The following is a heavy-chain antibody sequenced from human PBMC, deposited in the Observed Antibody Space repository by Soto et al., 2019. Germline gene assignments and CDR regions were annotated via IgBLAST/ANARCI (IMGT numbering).Heavy chain of an antibody. V-gene: IGHV3-48*01. CDR2: ISGSSSTI. CDR1: GFTFSSYS. J-gene: IGHJ4*02. D-gene: IGHD1-7*01. Sequence: SLRLSCAASGFTFSSYSMNWVRQAPGKGLEWVSYISGSSSTIYYADSVKGRFTVSRDNAKNSLYLQMNSLRAEDTAVYYCAKNYDYWGQGTLVTVSS. CDR3: AKNYDY.